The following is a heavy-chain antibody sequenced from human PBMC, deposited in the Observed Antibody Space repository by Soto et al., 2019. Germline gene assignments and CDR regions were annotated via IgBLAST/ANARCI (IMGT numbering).Heavy chain of an antibody. Sequence: QVQLVQSGAEVKKPGSSVKVSCKASGGTFSSYAISWVRQAPGQGLEWMGGIIPIFGTANYAQKFQGRVTITADESTSTAYMELSSLRSEDTAVYYCAREGGRAIVNRYYYGMDVWGQGTTVTVSS. J-gene: IGHJ6*02. CDR1: GGTFSSYA. D-gene: IGHD2-15*01. CDR3: AREGGRAIVNRYYYGMDV. CDR2: IIPIFGTA. V-gene: IGHV1-69*12.